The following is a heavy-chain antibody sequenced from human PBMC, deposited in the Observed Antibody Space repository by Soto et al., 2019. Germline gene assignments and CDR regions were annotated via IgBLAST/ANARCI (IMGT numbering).Heavy chain of an antibody. CDR3: ARVSATVTTRRSYNWFDP. CDR2: ISSSSSYI. V-gene: IGHV3-21*01. CDR1: GFTFSSYS. D-gene: IGHD4-4*01. Sequence: SGGSLRLSCAASGFTFSSYSMNWVRQAPGKGLEWVSSISSSSSYIYYADSVKGRFTISRDNAKNSLYLQMNSLRAEDTAVYYCARVSATVTTRRSYNWFDPWGQGTLVTVSS. J-gene: IGHJ5*02.